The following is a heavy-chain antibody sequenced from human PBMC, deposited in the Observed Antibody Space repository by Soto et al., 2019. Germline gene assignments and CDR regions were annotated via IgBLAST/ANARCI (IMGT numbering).Heavy chain of an antibody. CDR1: GYTFTSYG. D-gene: IGHD2-15*01. CDR2: ISAYNANT. CDR3: ARISGNPLKGAFDI. Sequence: ASVKVSCKASGYTFTSYGISWVRQAPGQGLEWMGWISAYNANTNYAQKLQGRVTMTTDTSTSTAYMELRSLRSDDTAVYYCARISGNPLKGAFDIWGQGTMVTVSS. J-gene: IGHJ3*02. V-gene: IGHV1-18*01.